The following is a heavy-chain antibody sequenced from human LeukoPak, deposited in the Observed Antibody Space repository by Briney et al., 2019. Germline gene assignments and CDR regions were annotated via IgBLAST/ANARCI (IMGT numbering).Heavy chain of an antibody. V-gene: IGHV3-74*01. J-gene: IGHJ4*02. CDR3: ASPTSYGFSWASPLDS. D-gene: IGHD2/OR15-2a*01. Sequence: GGSLRLSCAASGFTFSSYWMHWVRQAPGKGLVWVSRINTDGSVTNYADSVKGRFTISRDNAKNTLYLQMNSLRADDTAVYYCASPTSYGFSWASPLDSWGQGTLVTGSS. CDR2: INTDGSVT. CDR1: GFTFSSYW.